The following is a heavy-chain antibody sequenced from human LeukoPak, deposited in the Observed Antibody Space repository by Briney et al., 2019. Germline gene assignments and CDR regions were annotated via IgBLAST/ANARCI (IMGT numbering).Heavy chain of an antibody. J-gene: IGHJ4*02. CDR2: ISGSGGST. V-gene: IGHV3-23*01. D-gene: IGHD3-3*01. Sequence: PGGSLRLSCAASGFTLSSYAMSWVRQAPGKGLEWVSAISGSGGSTYYADSVKGRFTISRDNSKNTLYLQMNSLRAEDTAVYYCGKGGYDFLGGYDYLGQGTLVTVSS. CDR1: GFTLSSYA. CDR3: GKGGYDFLGGYDY.